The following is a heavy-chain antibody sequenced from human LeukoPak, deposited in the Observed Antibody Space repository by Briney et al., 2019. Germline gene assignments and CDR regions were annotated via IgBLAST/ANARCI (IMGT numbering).Heavy chain of an antibody. CDR3: ARDDSVGDNAWWFDP. V-gene: IGHV1-46*01. D-gene: IGHD1-26*01. Sequence: ASVKVSCKASGYTFTSYDINWVRQAPGQGLEWMGLINPTGGSTGYAQKFQGRVTMTRDMSTSTDYMELSSLRSEDTAIYYCARDDSVGDNAWWFDPWGQGTLVTVSS. CDR2: INPTGGST. CDR1: GYTFTSYD. J-gene: IGHJ5*02.